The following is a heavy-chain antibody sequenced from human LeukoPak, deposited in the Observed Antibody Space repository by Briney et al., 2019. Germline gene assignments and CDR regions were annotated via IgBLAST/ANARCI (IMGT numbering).Heavy chain of an antibody. CDR2: IHQHGNEK. J-gene: IGHJ4*02. CDR3: ATLNGPLFEY. Sequence: PGGSLRLSCAASGFTFSNYWMSWVRQAPGKGLEWVASIHQHGNEKYFVDSVRGRFTISRDNAKNSLYLQMSSLRAEDTAVYYCATLNGPLFEYWSQGTLVTVSS. V-gene: IGHV3-7*01. D-gene: IGHD2-8*01. CDR1: GFTFSNYW.